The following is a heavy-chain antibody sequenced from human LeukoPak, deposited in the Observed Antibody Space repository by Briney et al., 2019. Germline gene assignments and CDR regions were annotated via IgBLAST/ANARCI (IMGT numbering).Heavy chain of an antibody. V-gene: IGHV1-2*02. Sequence: ASVKVSCKASGYTSTGYYMHWVRQAPGQGLEWMGWINPNSRGTNYAQKFQGRVTMTMDTSISTAYLELSRLRSDDTAVYYCERESGGCSSTSCFKIGFDYWGQGTLVTVSS. D-gene: IGHD2-2*01. CDR2: INPNSRGT. CDR1: GYTSTGYY. J-gene: IGHJ4*02. CDR3: ERESGGCSSTSCFKIGFDY.